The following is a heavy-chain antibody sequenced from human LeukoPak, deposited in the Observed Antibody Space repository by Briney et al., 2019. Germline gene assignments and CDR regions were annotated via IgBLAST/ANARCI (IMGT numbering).Heavy chain of an antibody. D-gene: IGHD5-24*01. CDR3: ARDGREMATSTSFDY. CDR1: GYTFTGYY. V-gene: IGHV7-4-1*02. Sequence: GASVKVSCKASGYTFTGYYMHWVRQAPGQGLEWMGWINTNTGNPTYAQGFTGRFVFSLDTSVSTAYLQISSLKAEDTAVYYCARDGREMATSTSFDYWGQGTLVTVSS. CDR2: INTNTGNP. J-gene: IGHJ4*02.